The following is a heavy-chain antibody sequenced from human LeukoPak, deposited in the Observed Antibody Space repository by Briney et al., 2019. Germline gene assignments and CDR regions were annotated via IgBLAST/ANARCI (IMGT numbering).Heavy chain of an antibody. J-gene: IGHJ5*02. Sequence: ASVKVSCKASGYAFTSYDINWVRQATGQGLEWMGWMNPNSGNTGYAQKFQGRVTMTRNTSISTAYMGLSSLRSEDTAVYYCARKQPDYAGYSSSWYWFDPWGQGTLVTVSS. D-gene: IGHD6-13*01. CDR2: MNPNSGNT. V-gene: IGHV1-8*01. CDR3: ARKQPDYAGYSSSWYWFDP. CDR1: GYAFTSYD.